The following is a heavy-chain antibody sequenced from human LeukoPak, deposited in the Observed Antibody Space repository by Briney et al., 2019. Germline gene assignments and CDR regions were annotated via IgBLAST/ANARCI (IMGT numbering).Heavy chain of an antibody. CDR3: ARVVSFPNWFDP. J-gene: IGHJ5*02. CDR1: GGSISSSSYY. V-gene: IGHV4-39*01. D-gene: IGHD5/OR15-5a*01. CDR2: IYYSGST. Sequence: SETLSLTCTVSGGSISSSSYYWGWIRQPPGKGLEWIGSIYYSGSTYYNPSLKSRVTISVDTSKNQFSLKLSSVTAADTAVYYCARVVSFPNWFDPWGQGTLVTVSS.